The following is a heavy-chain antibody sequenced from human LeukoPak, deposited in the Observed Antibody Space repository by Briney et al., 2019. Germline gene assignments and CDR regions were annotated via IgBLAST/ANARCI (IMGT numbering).Heavy chain of an antibody. D-gene: IGHD5-12*01. J-gene: IGHJ4*02. CDR3: ARESVARGLFDY. V-gene: IGHV3-30*04. Sequence: GGSLRLSCAASGFTFSTYVMHWVRRAPGKGLEWVAVISKDGSNEDYADSVRGRFSISRDNSKNTLFLQMNSLRVEDTAVYYCARESVARGLFDYWGQGTLVTVSS. CDR1: GFTFSTYV. CDR2: ISKDGSNE.